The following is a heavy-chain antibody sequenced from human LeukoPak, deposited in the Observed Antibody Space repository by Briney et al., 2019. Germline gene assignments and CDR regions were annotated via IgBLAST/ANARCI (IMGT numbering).Heavy chain of an antibody. Sequence: EGSLRLSCAASGFTFSSYAMHWVRQAPGKGLEWVAVISYDGSNKYYADSVKGRFTISRDNSKNTLYLQMNSLRAEDTAVYYCARDGRYCSSTSCQNYYYGMDVWGQGTTVTVSS. CDR3: ARDGRYCSSTSCQNYYYGMDV. CDR1: GFTFSSYA. V-gene: IGHV3-30*04. CDR2: ISYDGSNK. D-gene: IGHD2-2*01. J-gene: IGHJ6*02.